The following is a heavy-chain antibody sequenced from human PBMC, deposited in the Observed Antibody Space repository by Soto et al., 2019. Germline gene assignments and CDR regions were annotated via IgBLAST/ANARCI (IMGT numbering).Heavy chain of an antibody. Sequence: PSQTLSLTCAISGDSVSSNSAAWNWIRQSPSRGLEWLGRTYYRSKWYNDYAVSVKSRITINPDTSKNQFSLQLNSVTPEDTAVYYCARGGCSSKSCYPLYGMDVWGQGTTVTVSS. CDR3: ARGGCSSKSCYPLYGMDV. CDR1: GDSVSSNSAA. V-gene: IGHV6-1*01. J-gene: IGHJ6*02. CDR2: TYYRSKWYN. D-gene: IGHD2-2*01.